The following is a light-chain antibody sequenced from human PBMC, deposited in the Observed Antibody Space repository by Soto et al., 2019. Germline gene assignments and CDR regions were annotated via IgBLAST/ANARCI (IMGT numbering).Light chain of an antibody. CDR2: EVS. CDR1: SNDVGGYNY. Sequence: QSALARPASVSGSPGQSITISCTGTSNDVGGYNYVSWYQHHPGKAPKLMIYEVSDRPSGVSNRFSGSKSGNTASLTISGLQAEDEADYYCSSYTGSNIRYVFGTGTKVTVL. CDR3: SSYTGSNIRYV. J-gene: IGLJ1*01. V-gene: IGLV2-14*01.